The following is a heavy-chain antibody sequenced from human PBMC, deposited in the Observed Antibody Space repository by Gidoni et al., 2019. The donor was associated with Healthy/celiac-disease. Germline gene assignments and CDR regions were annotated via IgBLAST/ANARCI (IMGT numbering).Heavy chain of an antibody. V-gene: IGHV4-39*01. CDR1: GRSISSSSYY. D-gene: IGHD2-15*01. J-gene: IGHJ4*02. CDR3: ARQVVGCSGGSCYLFDY. CDR2: IYYSGST. Sequence: QLQLQESGPGLVKPSETLSLTCTVPGRSISSSSYYWGWIRQPPGKGLEGIGSIYYSGSTYYNPSLKSRVTISVDTSKNQFSLKLSSVTAADTAVYYCARQVVGCSGGSCYLFDYWGQGTLVTVSS.